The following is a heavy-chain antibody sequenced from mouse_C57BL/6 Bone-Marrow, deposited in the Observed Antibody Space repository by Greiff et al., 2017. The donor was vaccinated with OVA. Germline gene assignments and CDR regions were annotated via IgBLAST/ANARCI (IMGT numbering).Heavy chain of an antibody. D-gene: IGHD2-14*01. Sequence: QVQLQQPGAELEKPGASVKLSCKASGYTFTSYWMQWVKQRPGQGLEWIGEIDPSDSYTNYNQKFKGKATLTVDTSSSTAYMQLSSLTSEDSAVYYCARGYRGDYWGQGTTLTVSS. CDR1: GYTFTSYW. CDR3: ARGYRGDY. CDR2: IDPSDSYT. J-gene: IGHJ2*01. V-gene: IGHV1-50*01.